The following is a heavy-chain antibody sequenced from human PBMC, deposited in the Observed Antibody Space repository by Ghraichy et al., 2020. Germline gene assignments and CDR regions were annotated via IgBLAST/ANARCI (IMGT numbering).Heavy chain of an antibody. J-gene: IGHJ4*02. D-gene: IGHD3-3*01. V-gene: IGHV3-15*01. CDR2: IKSKTDGGTT. Sequence: LSLTCAASGFTFSNAWMSWVRQAPGKGLEWVDRIKSKTDGGTTDYAAPVTGRFTISRDDSKTTLYLQMNSLKTEDTAVYYCTTDLTILDMFDYWGQGTLVTVSS. CDR1: GFTFSNAW. CDR3: TTDLTILDMFDY.